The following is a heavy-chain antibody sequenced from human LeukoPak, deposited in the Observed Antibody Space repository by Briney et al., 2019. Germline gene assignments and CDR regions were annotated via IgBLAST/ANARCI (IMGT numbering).Heavy chain of an antibody. CDR1: GYTLTSYG. D-gene: IGHD2-2*01. CDR2: ISAYNGNT. Sequence: GASVKASCKPSGYTLTSYGISWVRQAPEQGLEWMGWISAYNGNTNYVQKLRGRVTMTADTSTSPAYMELRSLRSDDTAVYYCARDLLRGSRYCSRTSCYPAFWREGTLVSVSS. V-gene: IGHV1-18*01. CDR3: ARDLLRGSRYCSRTSCYPAF. J-gene: IGHJ4*02.